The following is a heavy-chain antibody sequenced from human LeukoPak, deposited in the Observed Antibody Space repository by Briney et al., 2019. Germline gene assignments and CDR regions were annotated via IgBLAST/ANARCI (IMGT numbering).Heavy chain of an antibody. V-gene: IGHV3-30*02. CDR2: IRFDGTNT. CDR1: GFTFRIYG. D-gene: IGHD6-19*01. Sequence: GGSLRLSCVASGFTFRIYGMYWVRQAPGKGLEWGSFIRFDGTNTYYADSVKGRFTISRDNSKNTLYLQMNSLRPDDTAVYYCAKDVQQWPAVPENWGQGTLVTVSS. J-gene: IGHJ4*02. CDR3: AKDVQQWPAVPEN.